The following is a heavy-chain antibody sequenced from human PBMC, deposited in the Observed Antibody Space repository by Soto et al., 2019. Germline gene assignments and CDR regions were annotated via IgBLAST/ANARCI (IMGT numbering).Heavy chain of an antibody. D-gene: IGHD6-13*01. CDR3: AAAAGTHALDY. V-gene: IGHV1-2*04. J-gene: IGHJ4*02. CDR1: GYSFTDYK. CDR2: VDPNGGGS. Sequence: ASVKVSCKTSGYSFTDYKLHWVRQAPGQGLEWMGWVDPNGGGSNSAQKFQGSVTMTWDTSITTAYLDLTRLTTNDTAVYYCAAAAGTHALDYWGQGTLVTVSS.